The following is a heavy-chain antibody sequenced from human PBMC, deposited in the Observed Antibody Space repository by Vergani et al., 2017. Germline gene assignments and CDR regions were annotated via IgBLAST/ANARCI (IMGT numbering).Heavy chain of an antibody. J-gene: IGHJ6*02. V-gene: IGHV1-18*04. CDR1: RYTFTSYG. D-gene: IGHD2-2*01. CDR2: ISAYNGNT. Sequence: QVQLVQSGAEVKKPGASVNVSCKASRYTFTSYGISWVRQSPGQGLEWMGWISAYNGNTNYAQKLQGIVTMTTDTSTSTAYMELRSLRSDDTAVYYCARDPDIVVVPAAPYYYYYYGMDVWGQXP. CDR3: ARDPDIVVVPAAPYYYYYYGMDV.